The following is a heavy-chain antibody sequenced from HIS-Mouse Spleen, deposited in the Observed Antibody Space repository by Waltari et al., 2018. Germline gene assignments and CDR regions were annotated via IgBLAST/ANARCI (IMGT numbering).Heavy chain of an antibody. Sequence: QVQLVESGGGVVQPGRSLRLSCAASGFTFSSYAMHGVRQAPGKGLEWVAVISYDGSNKYYADSVKGRFTISRDNSKNTLYLQMNSLRAEDTAVYYCARGGIAARPKAFDIWGQGTMVTVSS. V-gene: IGHV3-30*04. J-gene: IGHJ3*02. CDR1: GFTFSSYA. CDR2: ISYDGSNK. D-gene: IGHD6-6*01. CDR3: ARGGIAARPKAFDI.